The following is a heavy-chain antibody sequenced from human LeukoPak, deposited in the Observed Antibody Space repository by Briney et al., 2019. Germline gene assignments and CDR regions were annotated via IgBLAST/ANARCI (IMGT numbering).Heavy chain of an antibody. Sequence: GGSLRLSCAASGFTFSNYWMSWVRQAPGKGLEWVANIKQDGSEKCYVDSVKGRFTISRDNAKNSLYLQMNSLRAEDTAVYYCARGGNSPYYYGMDVWGQGTTVTVSS. D-gene: IGHD4-23*01. J-gene: IGHJ6*02. CDR1: GFTFSNYW. CDR2: IKQDGSEK. V-gene: IGHV3-7*03. CDR3: ARGGNSPYYYGMDV.